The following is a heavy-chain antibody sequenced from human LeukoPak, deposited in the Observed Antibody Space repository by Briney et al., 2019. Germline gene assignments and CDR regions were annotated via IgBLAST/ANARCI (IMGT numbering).Heavy chain of an antibody. CDR2: ISGNGGST. CDR1: GFTFSSYA. Sequence: GGSLGLSCAASGFTFSSYAIHWVRQAPGKGLEYVSAISGNGGSTYYANSVKGRFTISRDNSKNTLFLQMGRLRAEDMAVYYCARSGLDSSGYYFDYWGQGTLVTVSS. CDR3: ARSGLDSSGYYFDY. J-gene: IGHJ4*02. V-gene: IGHV3-64*01. D-gene: IGHD3-22*01.